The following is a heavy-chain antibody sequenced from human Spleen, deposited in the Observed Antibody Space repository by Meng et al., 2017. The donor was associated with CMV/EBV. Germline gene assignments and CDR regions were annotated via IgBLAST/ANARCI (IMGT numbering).Heavy chain of an antibody. J-gene: IGHJ5*02. V-gene: IGHV1-8*01. CDR2: MNPNSGNT. Sequence: SGYTYTSYDIDGVGQATGQGLEWMGWMNPNSGNTGYAQKFQGRVTMTRNTSISTAYMELSSLRSEDTAVYYCARGLVSSSTSCYFDPWGQGTLVTVSS. CDR1: GYTYTSYD. CDR3: ARGLVSSSTSCYFDP. D-gene: IGHD2-2*01.